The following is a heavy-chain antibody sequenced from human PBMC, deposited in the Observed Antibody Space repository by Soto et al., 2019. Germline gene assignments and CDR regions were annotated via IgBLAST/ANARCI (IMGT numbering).Heavy chain of an antibody. CDR3: AREVRGVTLDY. CDR1: GYTFTDYY. J-gene: IGHJ4*02. CDR2: INPNSGGT. Sequence: ASVKVSCKASGYTFTDYYMHWMRQAPGQGLEWMGWINPNSGGTNYAQKFQGWVTMTRDTSISTAYMELSRLRSDDTAVYYCAREVRGVTLDYWGQGTLVTVSS. D-gene: IGHD3-10*01. V-gene: IGHV1-2*04.